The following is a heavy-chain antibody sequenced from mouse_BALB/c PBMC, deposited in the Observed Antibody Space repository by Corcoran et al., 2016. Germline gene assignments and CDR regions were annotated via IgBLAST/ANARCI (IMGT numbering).Heavy chain of an antibody. V-gene: IGHV8-12*01. CDR3: ARSDYYGSSYYWYFDV. Sequence: QVTLKESGPGILQPSQTLSLTCSFSGFSLSTSGMGVSWIRHPSEKGLEWLAHIYWDDDKRYNPSLKSRLTISKDTSRNQVFLKITSVDTADTATYYCARSDYYGSSYYWYFDVWGAGTTFTLSS. CDR1: GFSLSTSGMG. D-gene: IGHD1-1*01. CDR2: IYWDDDK. J-gene: IGHJ1*01.